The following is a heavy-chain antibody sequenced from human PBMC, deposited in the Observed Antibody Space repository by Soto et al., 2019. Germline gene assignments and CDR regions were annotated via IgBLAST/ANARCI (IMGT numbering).Heavy chain of an antibody. Sequence: ASVKVSCKASGYTFTSYDINWVRQATGQGLEWMGWMNPNSGNTGYAQKFQGRVTMTRNTSISTAYMELSSLRSEDTAVYYCARNPNEGFYYYYYMDVWDKGTTVTVPS. CDR1: GYTFTSYD. CDR2: MNPNSGNT. D-gene: IGHD1-1*01. V-gene: IGHV1-8*01. J-gene: IGHJ6*03. CDR3: ARNPNEGFYYYYYMDV.